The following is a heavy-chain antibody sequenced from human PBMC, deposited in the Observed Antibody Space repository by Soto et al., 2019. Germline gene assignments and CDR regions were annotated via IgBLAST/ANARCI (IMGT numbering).Heavy chain of an antibody. CDR1: GYTLTGYY. J-gene: IGHJ1*01. Sequence: GASVTVCCKASGYTLTGYYMHWVRQETGQGLEWMGWINPNSGGTNYAQKFQGWVTMTRDTSISTAYMELSRLRSDDTAVYYRARDMYSSSWYLYFQHWGQGTLVTVSS. CDR2: INPNSGGT. CDR3: ARDMYSSSWYLYFQH. D-gene: IGHD6-13*01. V-gene: IGHV1-2*04.